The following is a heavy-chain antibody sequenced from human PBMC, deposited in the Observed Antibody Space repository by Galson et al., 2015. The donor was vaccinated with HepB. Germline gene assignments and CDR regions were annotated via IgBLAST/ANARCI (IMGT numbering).Heavy chain of an antibody. CDR3: AKKGPEDRSDFDY. CDR1: GFTFSSVS. Sequence: SLRLSCAASGFTFSSVSMAWVRQAPGKGLEWVSIIGGRGVTTFYADSVKGRFSISRDNSKNTLYLQMNSLRAEDTAVYYCAKKGPEDRSDFDYWGQGTLVTVSS. V-gene: IGHV3-23*01. J-gene: IGHJ4*02. D-gene: IGHD1-14*01. CDR2: IGGRGVTT.